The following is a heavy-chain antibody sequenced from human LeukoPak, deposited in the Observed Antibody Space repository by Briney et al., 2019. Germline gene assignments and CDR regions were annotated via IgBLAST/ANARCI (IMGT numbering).Heavy chain of an antibody. Sequence: GGSLRLSCAASGFTFDDYAMHWVRQAPGKGLEWVSLISWNGGSTDYADSVKGRFTISRDNGKNSLYLQMNSLRAEDTALYYCAKGNCGCDCYYYYYMDVWGKGTTVTVSS. J-gene: IGHJ6*03. CDR1: GFTFDDYA. D-gene: IGHD2-21*02. CDR3: AKGNCGCDCYYYYYMDV. V-gene: IGHV3-43D*03. CDR2: ISWNGGST.